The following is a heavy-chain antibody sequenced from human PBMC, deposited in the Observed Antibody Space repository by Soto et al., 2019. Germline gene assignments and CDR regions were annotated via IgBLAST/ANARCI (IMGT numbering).Heavy chain of an antibody. V-gene: IGHV3-33*01. D-gene: IGHD3-22*01. Sequence: QVQLVESGGGVVQPGRSLRLSCAASGFTFSSYGMHWVRQAPGKGLEWVAVIWYDGSNKYYADSVKGRFTISRDNSKNTLYLQMNSLRAEDTAVYYCARDLGITMIVVVPRGAFDIWGQGTMVTVSS. CDR2: IWYDGSNK. CDR1: GFTFSSYG. J-gene: IGHJ3*02. CDR3: ARDLGITMIVVVPRGAFDI.